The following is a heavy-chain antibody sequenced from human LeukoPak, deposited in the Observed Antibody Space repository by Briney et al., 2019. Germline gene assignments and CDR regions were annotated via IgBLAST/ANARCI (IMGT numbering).Heavy chain of an antibody. Sequence: ASVKVSCKASGGTFSSYAISWVRQAPGQGLEWMGRIIPILGIANYAQKFQGRVTITADKSTSTAYMELSSLRSEDTAVYYCARVTLYYYDSSGSKAFDIWGQGTMVTVSS. J-gene: IGHJ3*02. CDR3: ARVTLYYYDSSGSKAFDI. V-gene: IGHV1-69*04. CDR1: GGTFSSYA. D-gene: IGHD3-22*01. CDR2: IIPILGIA.